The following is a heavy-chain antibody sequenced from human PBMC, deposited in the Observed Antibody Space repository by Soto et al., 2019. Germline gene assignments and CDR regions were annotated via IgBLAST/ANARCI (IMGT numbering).Heavy chain of an antibody. CDR3: ARGIPVSGSFDY. J-gene: IGHJ4*01. CDR2: IYTTGST. CDR1: GDSIGRGGYY. V-gene: IGHV4-31*03. D-gene: IGHD6-19*01. Sequence: QVQLQESGPRLVKPSQTLSLTCTVSGDSIGRGGYYWTWIRQHTGKGLEWIAYIYTTGSTYYNPSLNCRVGISVDTSKNHCSRKLSSVTAADTAVYYCARGIPVSGSFDYWGHGTLVTVSS.